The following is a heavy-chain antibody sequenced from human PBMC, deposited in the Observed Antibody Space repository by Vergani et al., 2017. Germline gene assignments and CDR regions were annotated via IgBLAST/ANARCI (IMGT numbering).Heavy chain of an antibody. J-gene: IGHJ5*01. Sequence: QVQLVESEGGVVQPGRSLTLSCVASGFTFSSHGMHWVRQAPGKGLEWGAVIWYDGSNKYYGDSVKGRFTISRYNSKNTLYLQMNSLRVEDTAVYYCARWCNEKRLDSWGQGTLVTVSS. CDR3: ARWCNEKRLDS. CDR1: GFTFSSHG. D-gene: IGHD2-15*01. CDR2: IWYDGSNK. V-gene: IGHV3-33*01.